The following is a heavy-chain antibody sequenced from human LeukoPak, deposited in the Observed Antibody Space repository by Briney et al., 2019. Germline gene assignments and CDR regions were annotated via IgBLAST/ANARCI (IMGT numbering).Heavy chain of an antibody. J-gene: IGHJ4*02. Sequence: SETLSLTCTVSGDSVSSYHWSWIRQPPGKGLEWIGYISYSGSTNYNPSLKSRVTISVDTSKNQFSLKLSSVTAADTAVYYCARVGRGDHTWGSYYYDHWGQGTLVTVSS. CDR3: ARVGRGDHTWGSYYYDH. V-gene: IGHV4-59*02. D-gene: IGHD3-16*01. CDR1: GDSVSSYH. CDR2: ISYSGST.